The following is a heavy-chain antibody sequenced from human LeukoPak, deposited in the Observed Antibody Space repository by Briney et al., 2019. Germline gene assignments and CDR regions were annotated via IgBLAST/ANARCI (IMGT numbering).Heavy chain of an antibody. CDR1: GGPVSTYY. V-gene: IGHV4-59*02. CDR2: IYYSGGT. D-gene: IGHD3-10*01. J-gene: IGHJ4*02. CDR3: ARETGYFDY. Sequence: SETLSLTCTVSGGPVSTYYWSWIRQPPGKGLEWIGYIYYSGGTNYNTSLKSRVTISVDTSKNQFSLKLSSVTAADAAVYYCARETGYFDYWGQGTLVTVSS.